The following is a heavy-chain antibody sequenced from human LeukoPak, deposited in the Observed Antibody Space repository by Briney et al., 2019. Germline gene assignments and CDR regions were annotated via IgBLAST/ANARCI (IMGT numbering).Heavy chain of an antibody. D-gene: IGHD7-27*01. CDR3: ARQIFQLGINWFDP. CDR2: IYYSGST. V-gene: IGHV4-39*01. Sequence: SETLSLTCTVSGGSISSSSYYWGWIRQPPGKGLEWIGSIYYSGSTYYNPSLKSRVTIPVDTSKNQFSLKLSSVTAADTAVYYCARQIFQLGINWFDPWGQGTLVTVSS. CDR1: GGSISSSSYY. J-gene: IGHJ5*02.